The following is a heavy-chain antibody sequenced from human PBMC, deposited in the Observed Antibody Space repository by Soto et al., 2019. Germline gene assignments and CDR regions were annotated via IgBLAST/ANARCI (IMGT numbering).Heavy chain of an antibody. D-gene: IGHD4-17*01. J-gene: IGHJ4*02. V-gene: IGHV4-31*03. CDR1: GGSISSGGYY. CDR2: IYYSGST. CDR3: ASRIYGDYFDY. Sequence: SETLSLTCTVSGGSISSGGYYWSWIRQHPGKGLEWIGYIYYSGSTYYNPSLKSRVTISVDTSKNQFSLKLSSVTAADTAMYYCASRIYGDYFDYWAQGTLVTVSS.